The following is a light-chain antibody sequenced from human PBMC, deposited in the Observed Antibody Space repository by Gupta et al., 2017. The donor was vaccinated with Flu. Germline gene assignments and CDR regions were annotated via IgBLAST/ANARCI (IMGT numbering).Light chain of an antibody. V-gene: IGLV2-11*01. J-gene: IGLJ3*02. CDR2: DVS. Sequence: QSALTQPRSVSGSPGQSVTISCTGTSNDVGGYNYVSWYQQHPGKAPKVIIYDVSKRPSGVPDRFSGPKSGNTASLTISGLQAEDEADYHCCSSAGNSIHWVFGGGTKLTVL. CDR1: SNDVGGYNY. CDR3: CSSAGNSIHWV.